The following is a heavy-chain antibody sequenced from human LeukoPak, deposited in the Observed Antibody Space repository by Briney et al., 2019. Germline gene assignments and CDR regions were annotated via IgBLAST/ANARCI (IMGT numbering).Heavy chain of an antibody. J-gene: IGHJ4*02. Sequence: AGGSLRLSCAASGFTFSSFTMNWVRQAPGKGLEWVSYISSSSGIIYYADSAKGRFTISRDNAKNSLYLQMNSLRAEDTAVYYCARDYGDYGLYVDYWGQGTLVTVSS. CDR3: ARDYGDYGLYVDY. V-gene: IGHV3-48*04. D-gene: IGHD4-17*01. CDR2: ISSSSGII. CDR1: GFTFSSFT.